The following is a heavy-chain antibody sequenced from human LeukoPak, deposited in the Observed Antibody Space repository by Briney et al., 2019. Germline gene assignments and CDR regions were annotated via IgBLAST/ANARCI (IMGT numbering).Heavy chain of an antibody. CDR2: ISSSGSSI. V-gene: IGHV3-48*03. Sequence: GGSLRLSCAASGFIFSSFEMNWVRQAPGKGLEWISCISSSGSSIYYADSVKGRFSISRDNAKNSLYLQMNSLRAEDTAVYYCARDDESSGFYALDCWGQGTLVTVSS. CDR1: GFIFSSFE. D-gene: IGHD3-22*01. CDR3: ARDDESSGFYALDC. J-gene: IGHJ4*02.